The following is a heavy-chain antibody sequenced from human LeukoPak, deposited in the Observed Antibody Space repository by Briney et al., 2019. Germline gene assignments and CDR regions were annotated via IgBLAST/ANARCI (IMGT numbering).Heavy chain of an antibody. V-gene: IGHV5-10-1*01. J-gene: IGHJ6*02. Sequence: GESLKISCKGSGYSFTRYWINWVRQTPGKGLEWMGRIDPSDSYTNYSPSFQGHVTISADKSISTAYLQWSSLRASDTAMYYCAATRFDYYDMDVWGQGTTVTVSS. CDR1: GYSFTRYW. CDR3: AATRFDYYDMDV. CDR2: IDPSDSYT. D-gene: IGHD3-16*01.